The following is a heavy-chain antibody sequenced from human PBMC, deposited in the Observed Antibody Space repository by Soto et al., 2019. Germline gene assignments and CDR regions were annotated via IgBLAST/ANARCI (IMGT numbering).Heavy chain of an antibody. Sequence: PGGSLRLSCAASGFTFSSYSMNWVRQAPGKGLEWVSSISSSSSYIYYADSVKGRFTISRDNAKNSLYLQMNSLRAEDTAVYYCAILDSSFIFYYFFFYYMDVWGKLTSFTVSS. CDR1: GFTFSSYS. V-gene: IGHV3-21*01. CDR3: AILDSSFIFYYFFFYYMDV. J-gene: IGHJ6*03. CDR2: ISSSSSYI. D-gene: IGHD1-1*01.